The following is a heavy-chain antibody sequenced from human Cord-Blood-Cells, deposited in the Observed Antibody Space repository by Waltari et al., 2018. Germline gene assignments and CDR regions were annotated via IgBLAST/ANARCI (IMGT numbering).Heavy chain of an antibody. CDR2: MNPNSGNT. Sequence: QVQLVQSGAEVKKPGASVKVSCKASGYTFTSYDINWVRQAPGQGLAWMGWMNPNSGNTGYAQKFQGRVTITRNTSISTAYMELSSLRSEDTAVYYCARKGGWWDPEEYYFDYWGQGTLVTVSS. CDR1: GYTFTSYD. V-gene: IGHV1-8*03. J-gene: IGHJ4*02. D-gene: IGHD2-15*01. CDR3: ARKGGWWDPEEYYFDY.